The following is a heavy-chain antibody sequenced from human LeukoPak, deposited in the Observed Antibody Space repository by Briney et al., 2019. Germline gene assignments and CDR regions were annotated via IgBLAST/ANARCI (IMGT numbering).Heavy chain of an antibody. CDR1: GGSISSYY. CDR2: IYYSGST. CDR3: ARVGTTADAFDI. V-gene: IGHV4-59*01. D-gene: IGHD4-17*01. J-gene: IGHJ3*02. Sequence: PSETLSLTCTVSGGSISSYYWSWIRQPAGKGLEWIGYIYYSGSTNYNPSLKSRVTISVDTSKNQFSLKLSSVTAADTAVYYCARVGTTADAFDIWGQGTMVTVSS.